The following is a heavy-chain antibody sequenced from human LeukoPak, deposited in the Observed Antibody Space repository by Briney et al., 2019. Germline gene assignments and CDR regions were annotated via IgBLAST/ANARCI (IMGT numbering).Heavy chain of an antibody. CDR3: ARGASGIQLWFFDP. CDR1: GFTFSSYW. D-gene: IGHD5-18*01. CDR2: IKQDGSEK. J-gene: IGHJ5*02. Sequence: PGGSLSLSCAASGFTFSSYWMSWVRQAPGKGLEGVANIKQDGSEKYYVDSVKGRFTISRDNAKNSVFLQMNSLRAEDTAVYYCARGASGIQLWFFDPWGQGTLVSVSS. V-gene: IGHV3-7*01.